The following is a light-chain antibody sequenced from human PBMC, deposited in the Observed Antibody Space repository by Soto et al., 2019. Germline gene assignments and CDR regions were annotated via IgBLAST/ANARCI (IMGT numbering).Light chain of an antibody. Sequence: DIQMTQSPSTLSASVGDRVTITCRASQSISSWLAWYQQKPGKAPKLLVYDASTLESGVPSRFGGSGSGTEFTLTISSLQSDDFATYYCQQYDSYSWTFGQGTKVEMK. CDR2: DAS. CDR3: QQYDSYSWT. CDR1: QSISSW. V-gene: IGKV1-5*01. J-gene: IGKJ1*01.